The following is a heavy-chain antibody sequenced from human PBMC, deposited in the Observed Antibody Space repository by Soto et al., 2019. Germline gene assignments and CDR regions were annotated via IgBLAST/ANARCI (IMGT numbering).Heavy chain of an antibody. CDR3: ARDLSRDGLGKVSYGLNV. Sequence: EVQLVESGGGSVQPGGSLRLSCAASGFTFGSYDMHWVRQATGRGLEGVSSIDIVGDTYYQGSVKGRFTITRDNVKHSLYLQMNSRRAEDSAAYYCARDLSRDGLGKVSYGLNVWGHGTTVTISS. D-gene: IGHD3-22*01. V-gene: IGHV3-13*01. CDR1: GFTFGSYD. J-gene: IGHJ6*02. CDR2: IDIVGDT.